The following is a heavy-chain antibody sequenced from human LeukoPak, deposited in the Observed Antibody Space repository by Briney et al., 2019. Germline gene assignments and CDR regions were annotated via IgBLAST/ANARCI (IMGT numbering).Heavy chain of an antibody. J-gene: IGHJ6*02. CDR1: GGSFSGYY. Sequence: SETLSLTCAVYGGSFSGYYWSWIRQPPGKGLEWIGEINHSGSTNYNPSLKSRVTISVDTSKNQFPLKLSSVTAADTAVYYCARDSNYPPPGYYYYGMDVWGQGTTVTVSS. V-gene: IGHV4-34*01. CDR3: ARDSNYPPPGYYYYGMDV. D-gene: IGHD4-11*01. CDR2: INHSGST.